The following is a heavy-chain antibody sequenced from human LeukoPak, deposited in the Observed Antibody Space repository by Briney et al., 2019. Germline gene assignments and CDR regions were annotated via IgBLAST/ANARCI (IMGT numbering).Heavy chain of an antibody. Sequence: GSLRLSCAASGFTFDDYAMHWVRQAPGKGLECDSLISWDGDSTYYVKGRFTISRDNNKNSLYLQMNSLRTEDTALYYCATAPYDSIGIFDYWGQGTLVTVSS. CDR3: ATAPYDSIGIFDY. CDR2: ISWDGDST. D-gene: IGHD3-22*01. V-gene: IGHV3-43D*03. J-gene: IGHJ4*02. CDR1: GFTFDDYA.